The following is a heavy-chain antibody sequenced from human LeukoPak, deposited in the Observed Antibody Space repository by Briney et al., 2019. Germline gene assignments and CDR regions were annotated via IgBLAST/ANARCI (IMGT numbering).Heavy chain of an antibody. J-gene: IGHJ6*02. D-gene: IGHD3-22*01. CDR2: IYYSGST. CDR1: GGSISSSSYY. V-gene: IGHV4-39*07. CDR3: ARAHDNYYDSSGYQAGYGMDV. Sequence: SETLSLTCTVSGGSISSSSYYWGWIRQPPGKGLEWIGSIYYSGSTYYNPSLKSRVTISVDTSKNQFSLKLSSVTAADTAVYYCARAHDNYYDSSGYQAGYGMDVWGQGTTVTVSS.